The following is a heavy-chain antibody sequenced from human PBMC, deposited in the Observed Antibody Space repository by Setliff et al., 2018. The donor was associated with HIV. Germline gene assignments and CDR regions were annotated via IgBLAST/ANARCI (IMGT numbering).Heavy chain of an antibody. CDR1: GLNFNNYW. CDR2: IKSDGSVI. Sequence: LSLSCAGSGLNFNNYWMHWVRQAPGKGLVWVSHIKSDGSVIQYADSVKGRFTISRDNAKNTLYLQMNSLRVEDTAVYYCAADRIVLGDYWGQGTLVTVSS. D-gene: IGHD2-15*01. J-gene: IGHJ4*02. CDR3: AADRIVLGDY. V-gene: IGHV3-74*01.